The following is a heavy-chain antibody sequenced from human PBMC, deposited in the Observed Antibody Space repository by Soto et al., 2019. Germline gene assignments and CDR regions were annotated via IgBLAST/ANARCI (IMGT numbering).Heavy chain of an antibody. J-gene: IGHJ4*02. V-gene: IGHV4-38-2*01. CDR3: ARPRPNFGAVDS. CDR2: IHLGGTT. Sequence: QVQLQESGPGLVKPSETLSLTCAVSGYSITGSSFWGWIRQPPGKGLEWIGSIHLGGTTYYDSSLKSRVTISVDTSRNEFSLKLSSVTAADTAVYYCARPRPNFGAVDSWGQGALVTVST. D-gene: IGHD3-10*01. CDR1: GYSITGSSF.